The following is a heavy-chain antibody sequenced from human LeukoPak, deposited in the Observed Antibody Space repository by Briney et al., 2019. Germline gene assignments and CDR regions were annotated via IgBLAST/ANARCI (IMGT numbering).Heavy chain of an antibody. J-gene: IGHJ4*02. Sequence: ASGKVSRKVSGYTLPELSMQWVRQAPGKRLWWIGGFAPEDGETIYAQKFQGKVTLTQDTSTDRTYMELNSMRSEDAAVYYCATDSNYCGSGSVSAFDCWGEGTLVTVSS. CDR3: ATDSNYCGSGSVSAFDC. CDR2: FAPEDGET. D-gene: IGHD3-10*01. V-gene: IGHV1-24*01. CDR1: GYTLPELS.